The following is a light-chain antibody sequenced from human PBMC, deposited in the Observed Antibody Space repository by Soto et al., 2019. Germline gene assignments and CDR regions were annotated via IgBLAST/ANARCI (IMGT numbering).Light chain of an antibody. V-gene: IGLV1-40*01. Sequence: QSVLTQPPSVSGAPGQRVTISCTGSSSNIGAGYDVHWYQQLPGTAPKLLIYGNSNRPSGVPDRFSGSKSGXSASLAXTGXXXXXEADYYCQSYDSSLSGYVFGT. CDR1: SSNIGAGYD. J-gene: IGLJ1*01. CDR2: GNS. CDR3: QSYDSSLSGYV.